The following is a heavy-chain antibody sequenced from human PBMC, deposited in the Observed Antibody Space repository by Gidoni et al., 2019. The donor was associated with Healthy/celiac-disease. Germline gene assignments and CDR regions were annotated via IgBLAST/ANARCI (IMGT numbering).Heavy chain of an antibody. Sequence: QVQLQESGPGLVKPSQTLSLTCTVSGGSISSGSYYWSWIRQPAGKGLEWIGRIYASGSTNYHPSLKSRVTISVDTSNNQFSLKLSSVTAADTAVYYCARDVSQYYGSGSQIDYWGQGALVTVSS. V-gene: IGHV4-61*02. D-gene: IGHD3-10*01. CDR1: GGSISSGSYY. CDR3: ARDVSQYYGSGSQIDY. CDR2: IYASGST. J-gene: IGHJ4*02.